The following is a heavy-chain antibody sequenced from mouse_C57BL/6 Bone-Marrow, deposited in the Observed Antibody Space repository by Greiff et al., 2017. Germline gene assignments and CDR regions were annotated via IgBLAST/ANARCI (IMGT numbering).Heavy chain of an antibody. CDR1: GISITTGNYR. D-gene: IGHD1-1*01. CDR2: IYYSGTI. V-gene: IGHV3-5*01. J-gene: IGHJ2*01. CDR3: ARDGGYYGHFDY. Sequence: EVKVEESGPGLVKPSQTVFLTCTVTGISITTGNYRWSWIRQFPGNKLEWIGYIYYSGTITYNPSLTSRTTITSDTPTNQFFLEMNSLTAEDTATYDCARDGGYYGHFDYWGQGTTLTVSS.